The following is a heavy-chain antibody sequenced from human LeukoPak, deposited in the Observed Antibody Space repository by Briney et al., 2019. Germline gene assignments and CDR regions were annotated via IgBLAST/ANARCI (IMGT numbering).Heavy chain of an antibody. CDR3: AKRITEAAGIYFDS. Sequence: GGSLRLSCAGSGFSFSSFAMTWVRQAPGKGLEWVSTIYGGGTNTFYADSVKGRFTISGDDSKNMQFLEMDSLRPEDTAVYFCAKRITEAAGIYFDSWGQGTLVTVSS. V-gene: IGHV3-23*01. CDR1: GFSFSSFA. D-gene: IGHD6-19*01. J-gene: IGHJ4*02. CDR2: IYGGGTNT.